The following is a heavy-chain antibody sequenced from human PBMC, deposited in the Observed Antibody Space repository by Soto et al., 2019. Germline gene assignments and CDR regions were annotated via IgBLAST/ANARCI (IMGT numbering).Heavy chain of an antibody. CDR1: GYTFTSYG. CDR3: ARDEAYKWNDGGWFDP. CDR2: ISAYNGNT. Sequence: QVQLVQSGAEVKKPGASVKVSCKASGYTFTSYGISWVRQASGQGLEWMGWISAYNGNTKYAQKLQGRVTMTTDTSKSTAYMELRSLRSDDTAVYYCARDEAYKWNDGGWFDPWGQGTQVTVSS. J-gene: IGHJ5*02. V-gene: IGHV1-18*01. D-gene: IGHD1-1*01.